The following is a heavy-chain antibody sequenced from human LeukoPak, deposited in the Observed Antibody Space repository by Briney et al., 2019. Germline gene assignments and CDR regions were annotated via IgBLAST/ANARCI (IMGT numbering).Heavy chain of an antibody. Sequence: GGSLRLSCAASGFTFSSYAMSWVRQAPGKGLEWVSAITSSGSSTYYADSAKGRFTISRDNSKNTLYLQMNSLRAEDTAVYYCAKDLPSGSYWRGDFDSWGQGTLVSVSS. D-gene: IGHD1-26*01. J-gene: IGHJ4*02. CDR2: ITSSGSST. CDR1: GFTFSSYA. V-gene: IGHV3-23*01. CDR3: AKDLPSGSYWRGDFDS.